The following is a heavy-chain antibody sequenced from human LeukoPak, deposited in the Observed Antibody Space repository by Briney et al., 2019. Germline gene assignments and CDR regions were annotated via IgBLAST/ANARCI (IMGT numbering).Heavy chain of an antibody. CDR2: INPNSGGT. CDR3: ARGGDNGIAAAGTTAYNWFDP. D-gene: IGHD6-13*01. Sequence: GASVKVSCKASGYTFTGYYMHWVRQAPGQGLEWMGWINPNSGGTNYAQKFQGRVTMTRDTSISTAYMELSRLRSDDTAVYYCARGGDNGIAAAGTTAYNWFDPWGQGTLVTVSS. CDR1: GYTFTGYY. V-gene: IGHV1-2*02. J-gene: IGHJ5*02.